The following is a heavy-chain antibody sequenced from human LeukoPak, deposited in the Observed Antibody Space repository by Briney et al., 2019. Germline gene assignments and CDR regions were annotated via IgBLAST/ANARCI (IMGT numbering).Heavy chain of an antibody. CDR3: VGTVTTFPKHWYFDL. D-gene: IGHD4-17*01. V-gene: IGHV3-21*01. CDR1: GFSFSLYS. CDR2: ISISPEST. J-gene: IGHJ2*01. Sequence: GGSLRLSCAASGFSFSLYSMTWVRQAPGKGLEWVSSISISPESTYYAESLKGRFTISRDNAKNSLYLQMDSLRAEDTADCAKVGTVTTFPKHWYFDLWGRGTLVSVSS.